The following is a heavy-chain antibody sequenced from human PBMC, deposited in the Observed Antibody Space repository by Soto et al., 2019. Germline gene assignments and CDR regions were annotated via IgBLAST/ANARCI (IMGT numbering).Heavy chain of an antibody. CDR2: TSSDGGTK. Sequence: QVQLMESGGGVVQPGGSLRLSSETSGFAFSGYSMHWFRQAPGKGLEWVAVTSSDGGTKFYADSVKGRFTVSRDNSKNTLYLQMNSLRVEDTAIYYSARKVVLTKWYFDNWGQGILVTVSS. J-gene: IGHJ4*02. V-gene: IGHV3-30-3*01. CDR1: GFAFSGYS. CDR3: ARKVVLTKWYFDN. D-gene: IGHD2-21*01.